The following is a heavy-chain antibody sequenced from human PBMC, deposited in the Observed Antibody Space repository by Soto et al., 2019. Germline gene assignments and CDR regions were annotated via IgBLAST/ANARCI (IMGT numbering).Heavy chain of an antibody. CDR1: GDTFSTYT. CDR2: IIPRSGTS. D-gene: IGHD5-12*01. V-gene: IGHV1-69*13. CDR3: ARGSYSGYVNDAFDI. Sequence: ASVKVSCKASGDTFSTYTITWVRQAPGQGLEWMGGIIPRSGTSNYAQKFQGRVTITADESTSTAYMELSSLRSEDTAVYYCARGSYSGYVNDAFDIWGQGTMVTVSS. J-gene: IGHJ3*02.